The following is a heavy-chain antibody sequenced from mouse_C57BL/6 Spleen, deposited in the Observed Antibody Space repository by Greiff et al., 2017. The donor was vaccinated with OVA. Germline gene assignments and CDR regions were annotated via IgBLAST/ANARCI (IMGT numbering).Heavy chain of an antibody. V-gene: IGHV1-53*01. CDR2: INPSNGGT. CDR3: ARGVYYDYDWFAY. J-gene: IGHJ3*01. Sequence: QVQLQQSGTELVKPGASVKLSCKASGYTFTSYWMHWVKQRPGQGLEWIGNINPSNGGTNYNEKFKSKATLTVDKSSSTAYMQLSSLTSADSAVYDCARGVYYDYDWFAYWGQGTLVTVSA. CDR1: GYTFTSYW. D-gene: IGHD2-4*01.